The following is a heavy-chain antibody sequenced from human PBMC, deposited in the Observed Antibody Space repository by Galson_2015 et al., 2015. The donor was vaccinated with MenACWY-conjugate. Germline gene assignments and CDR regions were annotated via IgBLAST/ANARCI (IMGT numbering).Heavy chain of an antibody. Sequence: SLRLSCAASGFTFNNYWMHWVRQPPGKGLEWISYIKADGSFSNYADSVKGRFTISTDNAKNMVYLQMDGLGDEDTAVYFCARDTICSFDSWGQGTLVTVSS. CDR1: GFTFNNYW. CDR3: ARDTICSFDS. D-gene: IGHD3-10*02. V-gene: IGHV3-74*01. CDR2: IKADGSFS. J-gene: IGHJ4*02.